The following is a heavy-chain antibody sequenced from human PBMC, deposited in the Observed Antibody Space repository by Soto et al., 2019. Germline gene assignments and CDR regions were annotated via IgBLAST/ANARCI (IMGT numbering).Heavy chain of an antibody. D-gene: IGHD3-22*01. CDR2: IYYSGST. Sequence: SETLSLTCTVSCGSISSDDYYWSWIRQPPGKGLEWIGYIYYSGSTYYNPSLKSRVTISVDTSKNQFSLKLSSVTAADTAVYYCARYYDSSGYYYFLDYWGQGTLVTVSS. CDR1: CGSISSDDYY. J-gene: IGHJ4*02. V-gene: IGHV4-30-4*01. CDR3: ARYYDSSGYYYFLDY.